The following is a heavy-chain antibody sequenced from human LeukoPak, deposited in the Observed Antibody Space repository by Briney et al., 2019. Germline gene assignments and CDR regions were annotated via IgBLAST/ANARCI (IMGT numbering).Heavy chain of an antibody. V-gene: IGHV3-7*01. CDR1: GFTFSHFW. J-gene: IGHJ4*02. D-gene: IGHD2-15*01. CDR2: IKKTGSET. Sequence: GGSLRLSCAASGFTFSHFWMSWVRQAPGKGLEWVAYIKKTGSETYYVDSVKGRFTITRDNTRNSLFLQMYSLRAEDTAVYFCAREDGYCSGGNCYSYFDSWGQGTLVTVSS. CDR3: AREDGYCSGGNCYSYFDS.